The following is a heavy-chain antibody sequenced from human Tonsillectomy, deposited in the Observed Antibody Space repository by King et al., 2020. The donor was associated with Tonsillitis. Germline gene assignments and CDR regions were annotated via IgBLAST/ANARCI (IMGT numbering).Heavy chain of an antibody. V-gene: IGHV1-69*01. CDR2: IIPIFGTS. J-gene: IGHJ4*02. CDR3: ARDRSGGDLFLRDY. Sequence: QLVQSGAEVKKPGSSVKVPCKASGGTFSSYAISWVRQAPGQGLEWMGGIIPIFGTSNYAQKFQGRVTITADESTSTVYMELSSLRSEDTAVYYCARDRSGGDLFLRDYWGQGTLVTVSS. D-gene: IGHD2-21*01. CDR1: GGTFSSYA.